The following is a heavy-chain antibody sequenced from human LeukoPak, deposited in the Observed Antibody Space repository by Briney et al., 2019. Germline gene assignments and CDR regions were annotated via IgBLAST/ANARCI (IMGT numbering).Heavy chain of an antibody. V-gene: IGHV3-7*01. J-gene: IGHJ4*02. CDR3: TRRLDD. CDR2: IKHDESEK. Sequence: GGSLRLSCAASGFSFNSDWMDWVRQAPGKGLEWVANIKHDESEKNYLDSVKGRFTISRDNAQNSLYLQMNGLRVADTAVYYCTRRLDDWGQGTLVTVSS. D-gene: IGHD3-16*01. CDR1: GFSFNSDW.